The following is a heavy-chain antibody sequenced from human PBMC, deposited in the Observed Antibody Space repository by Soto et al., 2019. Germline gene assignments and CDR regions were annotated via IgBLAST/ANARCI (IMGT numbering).Heavy chain of an antibody. CDR3: ARSRYPGTHSRFDY. Sequence: SETLSLTCTVSGGSISSGGYYWHWFRQHPGKGLEWIGYIFYSGDTSYNPSLQSRLTMSVDTSKNQFSLKLKSVTAADTAVYFSARSRYPGTHSRFDYWGQGALVTVSS. J-gene: IGHJ4*02. CDR2: IFYSGDT. CDR1: GGSISSGGYY. V-gene: IGHV4-31*03. D-gene: IGHD1-1*01.